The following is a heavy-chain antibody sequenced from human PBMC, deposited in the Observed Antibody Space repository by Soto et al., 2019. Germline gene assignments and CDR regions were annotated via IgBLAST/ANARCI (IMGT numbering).Heavy chain of an antibody. CDR2: IRSKAYGGTT. CDR3: TREGQLEKRDYFDY. D-gene: IGHD6-13*01. V-gene: IGHV3-49*03. CDR1: GFTFGDYA. J-gene: IGHJ4*02. Sequence: GGSLRLSCTASGFTFGDYAMSWFRQAPGKGLEWVGFIRSKAYGGTTEYAASVKGRFTISRDDSKSIAYLQMNSLKTEDTAVYYCTREGQLEKRDYFDYLGQGTLVTVSS.